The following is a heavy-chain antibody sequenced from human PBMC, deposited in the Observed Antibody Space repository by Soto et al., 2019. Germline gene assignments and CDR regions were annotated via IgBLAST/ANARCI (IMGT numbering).Heavy chain of an antibody. J-gene: IGHJ4*02. CDR3: ARGGGSFSY. V-gene: IGHV3-21*01. CDR2: ITSSSSHI. Sequence: EVQLVESGGGLVKPGGSLRLSCVASGFSFSDSGMHWVRQAPGKGLEWVSSITSSSSHISYADSVKGRFSISRDNAQKSLYLEVNSLIPEDTAVYYCARGGGSFSYWGQGTLVTVSS. D-gene: IGHD1-26*01. CDR1: GFSFSDSG.